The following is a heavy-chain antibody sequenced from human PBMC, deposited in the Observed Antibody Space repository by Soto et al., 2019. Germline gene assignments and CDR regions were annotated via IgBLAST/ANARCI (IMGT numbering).Heavy chain of an antibody. CDR1: GFTFSSYD. CDR3: ARASAGTFDFDP. J-gene: IGHJ5*02. V-gene: IGHV3-13*05. Sequence: GGSLRLSCAASGFTFSSYDMHWVRQATGKGLEWVSAIGTAGDPYYPGSVKGRFTISRENAKNSLYFQMNSLRAGDTAVYYCARASAGTFDFDPWGQGTLVTVSS. D-gene: IGHD6-13*01. CDR2: IGTAGDP.